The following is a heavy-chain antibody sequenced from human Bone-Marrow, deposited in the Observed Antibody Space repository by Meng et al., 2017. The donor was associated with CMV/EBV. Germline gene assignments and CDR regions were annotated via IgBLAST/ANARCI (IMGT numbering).Heavy chain of an antibody. V-gene: IGHV3-74*01. Sequence: GESLKISCAASGFTFSSYWMHWVRQAPGKGLVWVSRINSDGSSTSYADSVKGRFTISRDNAKNSLYLQMNSLRGEDTAVYYCAKSFRVESYDSYYWGQGTLVTVSS. CDR3: AKSFRVESYDSYY. CDR1: GFTFSSYW. CDR2: INSDGSST. D-gene: IGHD3-22*01. J-gene: IGHJ4*02.